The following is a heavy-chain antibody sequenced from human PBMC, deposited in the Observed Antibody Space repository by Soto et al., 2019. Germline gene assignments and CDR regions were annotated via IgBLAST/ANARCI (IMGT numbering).Heavy chain of an antibody. CDR1: GHTLINYY. CDR2: IDPSGNGT. V-gene: IGHV1-46*01. J-gene: IGHJ4*02. Sequence: QVQLAQSGAEVKKPGASVKVSCKASGHTLINYYMHWVRQAPGQGLDWLGKIDPSGNGTSYAERFQGRITLTSDTSTNTVYVELSSLRSEDTAIYYCAINYYDSSAYLYWGQGTLVTVSS. CDR3: AINYYDSSAYLY. D-gene: IGHD3-22*01.